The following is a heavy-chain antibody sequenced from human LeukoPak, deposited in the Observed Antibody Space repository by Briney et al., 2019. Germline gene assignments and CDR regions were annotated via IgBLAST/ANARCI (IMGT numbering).Heavy chain of an antibody. D-gene: IGHD3-22*01. J-gene: IGHJ4*02. V-gene: IGHV4-38-2*01. Sequence: QPSETLSLTCAVSGYSISSGYYWGWIRQPPGKGLEWIGSIYHSGSTYYNPSLKSRVTISVDTSKNQFSLKLSSVTAADTAVYYCARLYDSSGYYYFYYFGYWGQGTLVTVSS. CDR3: ARLYDSSGYYYFYYFGY. CDR1: GYSISSGYY. CDR2: IYHSGST.